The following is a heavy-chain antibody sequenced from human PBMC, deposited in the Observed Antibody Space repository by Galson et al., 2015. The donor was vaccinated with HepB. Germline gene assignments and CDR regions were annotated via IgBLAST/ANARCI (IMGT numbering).Heavy chain of an antibody. V-gene: IGHV5-51*03. D-gene: IGHD3-22*01. J-gene: IGHJ4*02. CDR2: IYPADSDT. CDR1: GYIFTSFW. Sequence: QSGAEVKKPGESLKISCKGSGYIFTSFWIGWVRQMPGKGLEWMGIIYPADSDTTYSPSFQGQVSFSVDKSTSTASLQWGSLQASDTAMYFCATAAHDSSGYYPLWGQGTLVTVSS. CDR3: ATAAHDSSGYYPL.